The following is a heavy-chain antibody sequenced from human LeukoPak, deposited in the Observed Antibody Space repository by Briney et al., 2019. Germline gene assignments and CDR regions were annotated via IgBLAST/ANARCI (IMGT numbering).Heavy chain of an antibody. CDR3: ARHEIRAMVPYYFDY. CDR1: GGSISSYY. V-gene: IGHV4-4*07. J-gene: IGHJ4*02. Sequence: PSETLSLTCTVSGGSISSYYWSWIRQPAGKGLEWIGRIYTSGSTNYNPSLKSRVTMSVDTSKNQFSLKLSSVTAADTAVYYCARHEIRAMVPYYFDYWGQGTLVTVSS. CDR2: IYTSGST. D-gene: IGHD5-18*01.